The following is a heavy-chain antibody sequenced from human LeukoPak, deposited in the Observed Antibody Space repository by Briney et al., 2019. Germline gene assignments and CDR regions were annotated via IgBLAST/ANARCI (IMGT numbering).Heavy chain of an antibody. J-gene: IGHJ4*02. CDR2: ISAYNGNT. CDR1: GYTFTSYG. Sequence: ASVKVSCKATGYTFTSYGISWVRQAPGQGLEWMGWISAYNGNTNYAQKPQGRVTMTTDTSTSTAYMELRSLRSDDTAVYYCARDFGDSGSYVVDYWGQGTLVTVSA. CDR3: ARDFGDSGSYVVDY. D-gene: IGHD1-26*01. V-gene: IGHV1-18*01.